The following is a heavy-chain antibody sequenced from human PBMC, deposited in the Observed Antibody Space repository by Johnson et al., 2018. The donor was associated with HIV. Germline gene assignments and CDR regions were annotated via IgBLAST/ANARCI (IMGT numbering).Heavy chain of an antibody. D-gene: IGHD6-13*01. Sequence: VQLVESGGGVVQPGRSLRLSCAASGFIFSSYWMSWVRQAPGKGLEWVANIKQDGSEKYYVDSVKGRFTISRDNAKNSLYLQMNSLRAEDTAVYYCAREGGIAAAGTDAFDIWGQGTMVTVSS. J-gene: IGHJ3*02. CDR3: AREGGIAAAGTDAFDI. CDR1: GFIFSSYW. CDR2: IKQDGSEK. V-gene: IGHV3-7*01.